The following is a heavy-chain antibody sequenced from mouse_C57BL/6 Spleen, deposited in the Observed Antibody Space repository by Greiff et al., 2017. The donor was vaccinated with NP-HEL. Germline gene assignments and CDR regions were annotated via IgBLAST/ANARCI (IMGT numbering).Heavy chain of an antibody. CDR2: ISYDGSN. D-gene: IGHD2-4*01. V-gene: IGHV3-6*01. Sequence: EVQLQESGPGLVKPSQSLSLTCSVTGYSITSGYYWNWIRQFPGNKLEWMGYISYDGSNNYNPSLKNRISITRDTSKNQFFLKLNSVTTEDTATYYRARDPYDYDYAMDYWGQGTSVTVSS. J-gene: IGHJ4*01. CDR3: ARDPYDYDYAMDY. CDR1: GYSITSGYY.